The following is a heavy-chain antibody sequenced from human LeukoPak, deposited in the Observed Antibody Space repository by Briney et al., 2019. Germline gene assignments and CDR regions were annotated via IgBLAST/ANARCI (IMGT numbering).Heavy chain of an antibody. CDR1: GFTFSTYW. V-gene: IGHV3-74*01. Sequence: GGSLRLSCAASGFTFSTYWMPWVRQAPGKGLVWVSRINSDGSTMTYADYVKGRFTISRDNAKNTLDLQMNSLRAEDTAVYFCARTYSDFWSGSYFDNWGQGTLVTVSS. CDR3: ARTYSDFWSGSYFDN. J-gene: IGHJ4*02. D-gene: IGHD3-3*01. CDR2: INSDGSTM.